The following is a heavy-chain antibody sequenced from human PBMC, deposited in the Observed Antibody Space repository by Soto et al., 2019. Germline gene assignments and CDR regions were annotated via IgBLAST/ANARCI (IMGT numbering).Heavy chain of an antibody. V-gene: IGHV3-30*18. CDR3: AKSRAAAGTRWFDP. Sequence: GGSLRLSCAASGFTFSSYGMHWVRQAPGKGLEWVAVISYDGSNKYYADSVKGRFTISRDNSKNTLYLQMNSLRAEDTAVYYCAKSRAAAGTRWFDPWGQGTLVPVYS. CDR1: GFTFSSYG. CDR2: ISYDGSNK. J-gene: IGHJ5*02. D-gene: IGHD6-13*01.